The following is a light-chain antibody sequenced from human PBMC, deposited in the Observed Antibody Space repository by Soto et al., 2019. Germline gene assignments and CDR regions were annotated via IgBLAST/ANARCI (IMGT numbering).Light chain of an antibody. CDR3: SSYTSSSTYV. Sequence: QSALTQPASVSGSPGQSITISCTGTRSDVGGYNYVYWHQQHPGKAPKLMIYDVTNRPSGVSDRFFGSKSGNTASLTISGLQAEDEADYYCSSYTSSSTYVFGAGTKLTVL. J-gene: IGLJ1*01. V-gene: IGLV2-14*01. CDR1: RSDVGGYNY. CDR2: DVT.